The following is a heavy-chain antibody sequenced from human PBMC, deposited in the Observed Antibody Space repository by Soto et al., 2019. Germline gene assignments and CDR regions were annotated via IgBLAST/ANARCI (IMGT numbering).Heavy chain of an antibody. CDR3: ARDFRNPSGGMDF. CDR2: IYYCAST. V-gene: IGHV4-30-4*01. J-gene: IGHJ6*01. D-gene: IGHD3-10*01. CDR1: GGSISGGDYH. Sequence: QVQLQESGPGLVKPSQTLSLTCTVSGGSISGGDYHWTWLRQTPGKGLVWIWAIYYCASTYSNPSLVSRISMSIDASKTQSALKLTPVTATDTAVKYCARDFRNPSGGMDFWGEGSTVTVSS.